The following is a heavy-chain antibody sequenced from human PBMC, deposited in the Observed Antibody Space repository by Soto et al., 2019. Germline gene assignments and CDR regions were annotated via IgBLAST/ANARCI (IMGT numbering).Heavy chain of an antibody. Sequence: SGPTLVNPTQTLTLTFTFSGFSLSTSGEGVGWIRKPPGKALEWLALIYWNDDKRYSPSLKSRLTITKDTSKNQVVLTMTNMDPVDTATYYCAHESGYCSGGSCLKQKYYYYYGMDVWGQGTTVTVSS. CDR1: GFSLSTSGEG. D-gene: IGHD2-15*01. CDR3: AHESGYCSGGSCLKQKYYYYYGMDV. V-gene: IGHV2-5*01. CDR2: IYWNDDK. J-gene: IGHJ6*02.